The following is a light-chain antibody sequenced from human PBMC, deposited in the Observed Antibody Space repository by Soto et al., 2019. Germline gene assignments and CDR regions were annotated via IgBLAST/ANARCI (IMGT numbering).Light chain of an antibody. CDR1: QNINDY. J-gene: IGKJ4*01. CDR3: QQSYSTPR. V-gene: IGKV1-39*01. CDR2: AAS. Sequence: DIQMTQSPSSLSASVGDRVTITCRASQNINDYLNWYQQKPGKAPKLLIYAASSLQSGVPSRFSGSGFGTDFTLTITSLQPEDFATYYCQQSYSTPRFGGGTKVEIK.